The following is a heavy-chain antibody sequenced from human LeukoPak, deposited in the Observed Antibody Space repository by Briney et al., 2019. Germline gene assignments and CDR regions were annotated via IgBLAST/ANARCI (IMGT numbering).Heavy chain of an antibody. D-gene: IGHD4-17*01. V-gene: IGHV4-31*11. CDR2: IYYSGST. CDR3: AREGDTVTDAFDI. J-gene: IGHJ3*02. Sequence: PSGTLSLTCAVSGGSISSGGYHWSWIRQHPGKGLEWIGYIYYSGSTYYNPSLKSRVTISVDTSKNQFSLKLSSVTAADTAVYYCAREGDTVTDAFDIWGQGTMVTVSS. CDR1: GGSISSGGYH.